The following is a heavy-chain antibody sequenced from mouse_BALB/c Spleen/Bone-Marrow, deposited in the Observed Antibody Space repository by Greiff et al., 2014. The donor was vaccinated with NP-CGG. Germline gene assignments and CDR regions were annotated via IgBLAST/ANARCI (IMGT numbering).Heavy chain of an antibody. CDR2: ILPGSGST. J-gene: IGHJ3*01. V-gene: IGHV1-9*01. CDR3: ARDWDPFAY. D-gene: IGHD4-1*01. CDR1: GYTFSSYW. Sequence: QIQLQQSGAELMKPGASVKISCKATGYTFSSYWIEWVKQRPGHGLEWIGEILPGSGSTNYNEKFKGKATFTADTSSNTAYMQLSSLTSEDSAVYYCARDWDPFAYWGQGTLVTVSA.